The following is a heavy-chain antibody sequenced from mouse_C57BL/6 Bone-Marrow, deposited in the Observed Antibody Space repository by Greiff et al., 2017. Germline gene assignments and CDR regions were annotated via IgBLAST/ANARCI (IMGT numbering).Heavy chain of an antibody. CDR3: TGGRITTVVAPVYYFDY. CDR2: IRLKSDNYET. V-gene: IGHV6-3*01. CDR1: GFTFSNYW. Sequence: VQLKESGGGLVQPGGSMKLSCVASGFTFSNYWMNWVRQSPEKGLEWVAQIRLKSDNYETHYAESVKGRFTISRDDSKSSVYLQMNNLRAEDTGIYYCTGGRITTVVAPVYYFDYWGQGTTLTVSS. J-gene: IGHJ2*01. D-gene: IGHD1-1*01.